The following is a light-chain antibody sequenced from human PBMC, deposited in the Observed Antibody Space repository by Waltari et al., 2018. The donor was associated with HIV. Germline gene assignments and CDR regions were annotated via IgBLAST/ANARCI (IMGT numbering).Light chain of an antibody. J-gene: IGLJ2*01. CDR1: SSNIGLYH. Sequence: QSVLTPPPSASGTPGQRVTISCSGGSSNIGLYHVYWYQPFPGPAPKILIYRDNQRPPGVPDRFSGSKSGTSASLVISGLRSEDEADYYCAAWDDRLSGLFGGGTKVTVL. CDR3: AAWDDRLSGL. V-gene: IGLV1-47*01. CDR2: RDN.